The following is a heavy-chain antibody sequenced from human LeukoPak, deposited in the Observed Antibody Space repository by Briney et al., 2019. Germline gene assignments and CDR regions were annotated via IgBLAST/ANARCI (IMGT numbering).Heavy chain of an antibody. J-gene: IGHJ4*02. CDR2: ISWNSGSI. D-gene: IGHD5-12*01. CDR1: GFTFDDYA. CDR3: AKDTGYSGYGIVDY. Sequence: GRSLRLSCAASGFTFDDYAMLWVRQAPGKGLEWVSGISWNSGSIGYADSVKGRFTISRDNAKNSLYLQMNSLRAEDTALYYCAKDTGYSGYGIVDYWGQGTLVTVSS. V-gene: IGHV3-9*01.